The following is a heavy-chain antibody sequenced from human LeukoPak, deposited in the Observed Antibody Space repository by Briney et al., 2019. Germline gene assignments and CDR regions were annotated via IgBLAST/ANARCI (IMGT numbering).Heavy chain of an antibody. CDR3: ARDFSDGYNDRSFDY. D-gene: IGHD5-24*01. V-gene: IGHV4-59*01. J-gene: IGHJ4*02. CDR2: IYYSGST. Sequence: PSETLSLTCTVSSGSISSYYWSWIRQPPGKGLEWIGYIYYSGSTNYNPSLKSRVTISVDTSKNQFSLKLSSVTAADTAVYYCARDFSDGYNDRSFDYWGQGTLVTVSS. CDR1: SGSISSYY.